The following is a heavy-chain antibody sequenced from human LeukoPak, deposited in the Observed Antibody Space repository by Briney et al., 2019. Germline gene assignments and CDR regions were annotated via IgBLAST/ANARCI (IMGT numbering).Heavy chain of an antibody. J-gene: IGHJ3*01. CDR3: ARAFSAWPHAF. CDR2: ISYSGTT. Sequence: PSETLSLTCTVSGGSISTYYCSWVRQPPGKGLEWLGYISYSGTTTYSPSLESRVTISLDTSKNQFSLRLTSLTAADTAVYYCARAFSAWPHAFWGQGTMVTVSS. CDR1: GGSISTYY. D-gene: IGHD6-19*01. V-gene: IGHV4-59*01.